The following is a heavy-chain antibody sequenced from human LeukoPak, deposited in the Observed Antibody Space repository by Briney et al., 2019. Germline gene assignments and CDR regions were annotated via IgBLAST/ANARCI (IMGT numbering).Heavy chain of an antibody. CDR2: IHNYETTE. J-gene: IGHJ4*02. D-gene: IGHD3-22*01. CDR1: GFTFSSFG. CDR3: ARDSSGYQ. V-gene: IGHV3-30*02. Sequence: GGSLTLSCAASGFTFSSFGMHWVRQTPGKGLEWVTFIHNYETTEYYADSVKGRFTISRDNAKNSLYLQMNSLRAEDTAVYYCARDSSGYQWGQGTLVTVSS.